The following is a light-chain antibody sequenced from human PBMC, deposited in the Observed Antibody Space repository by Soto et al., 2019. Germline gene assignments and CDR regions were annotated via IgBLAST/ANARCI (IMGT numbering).Light chain of an antibody. Sequence: DIQMTQSPSSVSASVGDRVTITCRASQGISNYLNWYQQKPGKAPKLLIYDASNLETGVPSRFSGSGSGTDFTFTISSLQPEDIATYYCQQYDNLPPLTFGGGTKVDIK. V-gene: IGKV1-33*01. CDR1: QGISNY. CDR2: DAS. J-gene: IGKJ4*01. CDR3: QQYDNLPPLT.